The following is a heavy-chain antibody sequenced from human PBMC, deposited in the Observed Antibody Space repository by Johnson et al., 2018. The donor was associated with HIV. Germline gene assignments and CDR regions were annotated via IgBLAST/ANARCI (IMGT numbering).Heavy chain of an antibody. Sequence: QVQPVESGGGVVQPGRSPRLSCAASAFTFSSYGMHWVRQAPGMGLEWVAVIRYDGSTKYYADSVKGLFNISRDNSKNTLYLQMNSLRAEDTAVYYCARVHWLILDAFDIWGQGTMVTVSS. D-gene: IGHD6-19*01. J-gene: IGHJ3*02. CDR2: IRYDGSTK. CDR1: AFTFSSYG. CDR3: ARVHWLILDAFDI. V-gene: IGHV3-30*02.